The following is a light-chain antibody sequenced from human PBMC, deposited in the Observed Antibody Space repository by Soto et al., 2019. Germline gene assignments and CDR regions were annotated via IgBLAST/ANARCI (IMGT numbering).Light chain of an antibody. CDR1: QSISSW. V-gene: IGKV1-5*01. CDR3: QQYNNYPLT. J-gene: IGKJ1*01. CDR2: DAS. Sequence: DIQMTQSPSTLSASVGDRVTITCRASQSISSWLAWYQQKPGKAPKVLIYDASSLESGVPSRFSGSGSGTECTLTISSLQPDDFATYYCQQYNNYPLTFGQGTKVETK.